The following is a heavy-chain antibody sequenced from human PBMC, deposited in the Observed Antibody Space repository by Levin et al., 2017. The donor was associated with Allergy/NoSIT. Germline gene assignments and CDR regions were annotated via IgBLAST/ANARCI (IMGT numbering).Heavy chain of an antibody. CDR3: AKDLAAVPAANYYYAMDV. Sequence: VGSLRLSCAASGFTFSSYAMNWVRQAPGKGLEWVSGTSDSGGSTYYADSVKGRFTISRDNSKNTLYLQVNSLRAEDTALYYCAKDLAAVPAANYYYAMDVWGPGTTVTVSS. J-gene: IGHJ6*02. V-gene: IGHV3-23*01. CDR2: TSDSGGST. CDR1: GFTFSSYA. D-gene: IGHD2-2*01.